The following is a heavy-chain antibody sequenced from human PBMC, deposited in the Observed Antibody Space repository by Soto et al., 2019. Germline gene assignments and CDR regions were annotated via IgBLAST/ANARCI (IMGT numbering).Heavy chain of an antibody. Sequence: EVQVVESGGGLDKPGGSLRLSCVFSGFTFSTYTMNWVRQAPGKGLEWVSSINGRSNYVYYADSVKGRFTISRDNAKNSLYLQMNRLRAEDTAIYYCAREDGVVGSSSAFDHWGLGTLATVSS. V-gene: IGHV3-21*01. J-gene: IGHJ4*02. D-gene: IGHD1-26*01. CDR2: INGRSNYV. CDR3: AREDGVVGSSSAFDH. CDR1: GFTFSTYT.